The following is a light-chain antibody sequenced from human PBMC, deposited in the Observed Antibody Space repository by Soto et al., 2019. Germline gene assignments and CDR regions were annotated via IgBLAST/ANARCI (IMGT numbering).Light chain of an antibody. J-gene: IGKJ5*01. V-gene: IGKV3-11*01. CDR3: QPRSNWPLT. CDR2: DAF. Sequence: EIVLTQSPATLSLSPGERATLSCRASQSVGSSLAWYQQRPGQAPRLLIYDAFISATGIPARFSGSESGTDFNLTLSSLEPDDFAVYYCQPRSNWPLTFGQGTRLEIK. CDR1: QSVGSS.